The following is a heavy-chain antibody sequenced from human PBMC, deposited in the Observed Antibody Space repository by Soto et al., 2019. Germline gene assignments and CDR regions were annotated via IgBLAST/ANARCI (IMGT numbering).Heavy chain of an antibody. V-gene: IGHV5-51*01. CDR2: IYPGDSDT. CDR1: GYSFTSYW. D-gene: IGHD2-2*01. CDR3: ARSTCSSTSCYSLPDAFDI. J-gene: IGHJ3*02. Sequence: GEALKISCKGSGYSFTSYWIGWVRQMPGKGLEWMGVIYPGDSDTRYSPSFQGKVTISADKYISTAYLQWSSLKASDTAMYYCARSTCSSTSCYSLPDAFDIWGQGTMVTVSS.